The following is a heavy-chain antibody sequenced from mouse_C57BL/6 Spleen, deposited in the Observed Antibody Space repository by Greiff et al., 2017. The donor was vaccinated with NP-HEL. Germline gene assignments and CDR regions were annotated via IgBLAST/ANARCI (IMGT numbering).Heavy chain of an antibody. V-gene: IGHV1-58*01. D-gene: IGHD1-1*01. CDR1: GYTFTSYG. CDR2: IYIGNGYT. CDR3: AREGYGNSFDY. Sequence: EVQLQQSGAELVRPGASVKMSCKTSGYTFTSYGINWVKQRPGQGLEWIGYIYIGNGYTEYNAKFKGKATLTSDTSSSTAYMQLSSLTSEDSAIYFGAREGYGNSFDYWGQGTTLTVSS. J-gene: IGHJ2*01.